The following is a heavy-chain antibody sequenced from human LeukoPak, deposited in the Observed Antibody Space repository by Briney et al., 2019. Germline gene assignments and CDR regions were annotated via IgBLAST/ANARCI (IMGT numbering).Heavy chain of an antibody. CDR2: MNPKSGNT. CDR1: GYTFTNYD. CDR3: ARGYILTGYTTMIDAFDI. J-gene: IGHJ3*02. D-gene: IGHD3-9*01. Sequence: ASVKVSCKASGYTFTNYDINWVRQATGQGPEWMGWMNPKSGNTGYAQKFQGRVTMTRNTSISTAYMELSSLRSEDTAVYYCARGYILTGYTTMIDAFDIWGQGTMVTVSS. V-gene: IGHV1-8*01.